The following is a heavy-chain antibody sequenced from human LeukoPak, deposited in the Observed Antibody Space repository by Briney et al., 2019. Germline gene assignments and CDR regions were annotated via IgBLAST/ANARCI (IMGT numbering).Heavy chain of an antibody. CDR3: ARFEWLVSYYFDY. D-gene: IGHD6-19*01. Sequence: PSQTLSLTCTVSGGSISSGSYYWSWIRQPAGKGLEWIGRIYTSGSTNYNPSLKSRVTISVDTSKNQFSLKLSSVTAADTAAYYCARFEWLVSYYFDYWGQGTLVTVSS. V-gene: IGHV4-61*02. CDR2: IYTSGST. CDR1: GGSISSGSYY. J-gene: IGHJ4*02.